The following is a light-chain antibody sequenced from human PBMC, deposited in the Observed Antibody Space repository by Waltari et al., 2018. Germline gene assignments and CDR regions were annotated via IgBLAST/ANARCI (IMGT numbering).Light chain of an antibody. J-gene: IGLJ3*02. CDR3: QSYDSSLSGSGV. V-gene: IGLV1-40*01. Sequence: QSVLTQPPSVSGAPGQRVTISCTGSSPNIGAGYDVPWYQQLPGTAPKLLIYGNSNRPSGVPDRFSGSKSGTSASLDIAGLQAEDEADYYCQSYDSSLSGSGVFGGGTKLTVL. CDR1: SPNIGAGYD. CDR2: GNS.